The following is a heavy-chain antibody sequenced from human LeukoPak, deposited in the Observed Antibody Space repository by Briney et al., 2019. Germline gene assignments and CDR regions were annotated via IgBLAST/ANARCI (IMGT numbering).Heavy chain of an antibody. J-gene: IGHJ6*02. V-gene: IGHV3-66*01. D-gene: IGHD1-7*01. Sequence: GRSLRLSCAASGFTVSSNYISWVRQAPGKGMEWVSVIYSGGSTYYADSVKGRFTISRDNSKTTLYLQMNSLRAEDTAVYYCARLELQHYYGMDVWGQGTTVTVSS. CDR3: ARLELQHYYGMDV. CDR1: GFTVSSNY. CDR2: IYSGGST.